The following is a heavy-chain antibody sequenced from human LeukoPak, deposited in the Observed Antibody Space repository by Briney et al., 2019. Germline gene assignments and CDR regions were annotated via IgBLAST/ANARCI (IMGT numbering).Heavy chain of an antibody. CDR2: VSYSGST. V-gene: IGHV4-59*08. J-gene: IGHJ4*02. CDR1: GGSISTYS. D-gene: IGHD3-10*01. CDR3: ASNYYGSGSLDY. Sequence: SETLSLTCTVSGGSISTYSWSWIRQPPGKGLEWVGYVSYSGSTNYNPSLKSRVTISVDTSKNQFSLKLSSVTAADTAVYYCASNYYGSGSLDYWGQGTLVTVSS.